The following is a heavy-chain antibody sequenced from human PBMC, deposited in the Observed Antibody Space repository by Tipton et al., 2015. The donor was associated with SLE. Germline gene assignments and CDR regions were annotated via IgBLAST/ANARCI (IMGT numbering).Heavy chain of an antibody. V-gene: IGHV1-18*01. D-gene: IGHD3-9*01. CDR3: VLVITNYYYYYMDV. Sequence: QLVQSGPEVKKPGASVKVSCKASGYTFISYGISWVRQAPGQGLEWMGWISAYNGNTNYAQKLQGRVTMTTDTSTSTAYMELRSLRSDDTAVDYCVLVITNYYYYYMDVWGKGTTVTVSS. CDR1: GYTFISYG. CDR2: ISAYNGNT. J-gene: IGHJ6*03.